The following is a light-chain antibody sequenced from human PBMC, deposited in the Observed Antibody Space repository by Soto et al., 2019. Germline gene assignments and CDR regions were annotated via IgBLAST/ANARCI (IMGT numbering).Light chain of an antibody. CDR3: AAWDDSLTGSWV. Sequence: QSVLTQPPSASGTPGQRVTISCSGSSSNIGNNPVNWYQQLPGTAPKLLIYSNSHRPSGVPDRFSGSTSGTSASLAISGLQSEDEADYYCAAWDDSLTGSWVFGGGTKLTVL. CDR1: SSNIGNNP. V-gene: IGLV1-44*01. J-gene: IGLJ3*02. CDR2: SNS.